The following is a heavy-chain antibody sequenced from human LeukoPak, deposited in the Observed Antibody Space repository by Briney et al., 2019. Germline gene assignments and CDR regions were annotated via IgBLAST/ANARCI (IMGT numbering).Heavy chain of an antibody. J-gene: IGHJ5*02. CDR1: GGSFSGYY. CDR2: INHSGST. CDR3: AGPAYSSSWYVWFDP. Sequence: PETLSLTCAVYGGSFSGYYWSWIRQPPGKGLEWIGEINHSGSTNYNPSLKSRVTISVDTSKNQFSLELSSVTAPDTAVYYCAGPAYSSSWYVWFDPWGQGTLVTVSS. D-gene: IGHD6-13*01. V-gene: IGHV4-34*01.